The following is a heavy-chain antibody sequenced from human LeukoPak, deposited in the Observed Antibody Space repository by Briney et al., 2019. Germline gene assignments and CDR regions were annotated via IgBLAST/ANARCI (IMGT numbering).Heavy chain of an antibody. J-gene: IGHJ4*02. CDR3: ARDQVAVAGIDY. CDR1: GFSFSTFG. D-gene: IGHD6-19*01. CDR2: IRFDGTTE. Sequence: PGGSLRLSCGASGFSFSTFGMHWVRQAPGKGLEWVAYIRFDGTTEKYADSVKGRFTISRDNAKNSLYLQMNSLRAEDTAVYYCARDQVAVAGIDYWGQGTLATVSS. V-gene: IGHV3-30*02.